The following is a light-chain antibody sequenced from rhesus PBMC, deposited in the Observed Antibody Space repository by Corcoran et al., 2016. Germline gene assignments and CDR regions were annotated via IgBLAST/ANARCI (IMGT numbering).Light chain of an antibody. V-gene: IGKV3-10*01. CDR3: YQHSSGYS. Sequence: QVILTQSPATLSLSPGERATLSCRASQSVSSYLAWYPQKPGKAPRLLIYGASSRATGIPDRFSGSGSGTDFPLTISSLEPEDVGVYPCYQHSSGYSFGQGTKVEIK. J-gene: IGKJ2*01. CDR1: QSVSSY. CDR2: GAS.